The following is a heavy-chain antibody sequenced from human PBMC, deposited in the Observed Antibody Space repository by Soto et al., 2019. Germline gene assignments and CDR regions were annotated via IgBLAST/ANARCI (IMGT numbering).Heavy chain of an antibody. CDR3: ASSPGGRSSSWYDFDPSEYYGMDV. J-gene: IGHJ6*02. CDR2: IYYSGST. V-gene: IGHV4-39*01. D-gene: IGHD6-13*01. Sequence: SETLSLTCTVSGGSISSSSYYWGWIRQPPGKGLEWIGSIYYSGSTYYNPSLKSRVTISVDTSKNQFSLKLSSVTAADTAVYYCASSPGGRSSSWYDFDPSEYYGMDVWGQGTTVTVSS. CDR1: GGSISSSSYY.